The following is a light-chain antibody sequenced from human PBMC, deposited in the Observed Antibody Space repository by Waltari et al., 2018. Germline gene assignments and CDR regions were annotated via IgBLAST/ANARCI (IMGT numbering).Light chain of an antibody. CDR1: SSDVGGYKD. V-gene: IGLV2-14*01. J-gene: IGLJ3*02. CDR3: SSYTSSGTVV. Sequence: QSALTQPASVSGSPGQSITISCSGTSSDVGGYKDVSWYQQHPGKAPQLMIYDVTNRPSGVSNRFYGSKSGNTASLTISGLQAEDEADYYCSSYTSSGTVVFGGGTKLTVL. CDR2: DVT.